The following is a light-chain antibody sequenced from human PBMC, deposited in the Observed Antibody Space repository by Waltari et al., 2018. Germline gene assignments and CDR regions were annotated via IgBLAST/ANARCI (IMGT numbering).Light chain of an antibody. CDR3: SSYTGSSTVV. CDR2: DVN. Sequence: SALTQPASVSGSPGQSITISCTGTSSDVAGYNYVSWSQQHPGKAPKLMIYDVNRRPSGVSYRFSGSKSGNTASLSISGLQAEDEADYYCSSYTGSSTVVFGGGTELTVL. J-gene: IGLJ2*01. V-gene: IGLV2-14*01. CDR1: SSDVAGYNY.